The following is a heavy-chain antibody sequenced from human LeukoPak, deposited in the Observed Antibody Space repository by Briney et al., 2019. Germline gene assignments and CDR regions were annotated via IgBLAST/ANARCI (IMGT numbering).Heavy chain of an antibody. CDR3: ARDFYDSSGYYSTFDY. J-gene: IGHJ4*02. V-gene: IGHV3-30-3*01. Sequence: PGRSPRLSCAASGFTFSSYAMHWVRQAPGKGLEWVAVISYDGSNKYYADSVKGRFTISRDNSKNTLYLQMNSLRAEDTAVYYCARDFYDSSGYYSTFDYWGQGTLVTVSS. CDR2: ISYDGSNK. D-gene: IGHD3-22*01. CDR1: GFTFSSYA.